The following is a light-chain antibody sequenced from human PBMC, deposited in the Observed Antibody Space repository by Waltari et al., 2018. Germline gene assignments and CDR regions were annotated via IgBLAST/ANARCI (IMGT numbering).Light chain of an antibody. CDR2: EVS. V-gene: IGLV2-14*01. J-gene: IGLJ2*01. CDR3: SSYASSITMI. Sequence: QSALTQPASVSGSPGQSITISCTGTSSDIGGYNYVSWYQQHPGKAPKLMIYEVSNRPSGVSNRFSGSKSGNTASRTISGLQAEDEADYYCSSYASSITMIFGGGTKLTIL. CDR1: SSDIGGYNY.